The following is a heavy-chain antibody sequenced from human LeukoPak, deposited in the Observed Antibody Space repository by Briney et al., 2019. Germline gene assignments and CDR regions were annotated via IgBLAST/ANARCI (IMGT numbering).Heavy chain of an antibody. CDR3: ARVAYLTVVTPGIDY. D-gene: IGHD4-23*01. J-gene: IGHJ4*02. V-gene: IGHV1-18*01. Sequence: GASVKVSCKASGGTFSSYAISWVRQAPGQGLEWMGWISAYNGNTNYAQKLQGRVTMTTDTSTSTAYMELRSLRSDDTAVYYCARVAYLTVVTPGIDYWGQGTLVTVSS. CDR1: GGTFSSYA. CDR2: ISAYNGNT.